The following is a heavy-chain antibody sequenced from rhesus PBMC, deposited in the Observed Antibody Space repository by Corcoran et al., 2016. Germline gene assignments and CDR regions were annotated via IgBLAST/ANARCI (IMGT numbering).Heavy chain of an antibody. CDR1: GYSISSGYYY. Sequence: QVQLQESGPGLVKPSETLSLTCAVSGYSISSGYYYWSWIRQPPGKGLEWIGYITYSGSTSYNPSLKCRFTISRDTSKTHFSLKLSSVTAADTAVYYCARDQRGAPFDYWGQGVLVTVSS. J-gene: IGHJ4*01. V-gene: IGHV4-122*02. CDR2: ITYSGST. CDR3: ARDQRGAPFDY. D-gene: IGHD3-34*01.